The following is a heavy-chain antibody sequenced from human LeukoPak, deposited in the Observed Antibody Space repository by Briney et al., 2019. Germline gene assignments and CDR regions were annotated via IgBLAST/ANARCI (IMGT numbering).Heavy chain of an antibody. CDR3: ARESPGATRDY. V-gene: IGHV3-48*03. CDR1: GFTFSSYE. J-gene: IGHJ4*02. CDR2: ISSSGSTI. D-gene: IGHD1-26*01. Sequence: PGRSLRLSCAASGFTFSSYEMNWVRQAPGKGREWVSYISSSGSTIYYADSVKGRFTISRDNAKNSLYLQMNSLRAEDTAVYYCARESPGATRDYWGQGTLVTVSS.